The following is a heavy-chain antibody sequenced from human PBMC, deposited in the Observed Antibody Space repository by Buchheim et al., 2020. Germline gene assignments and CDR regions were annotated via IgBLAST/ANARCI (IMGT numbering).Heavy chain of an antibody. Sequence: EVQLLESGGGLVQPAGSLRLSCAASGLTFSSCAMSWVRQAPGKGLEWVSTITGSGGSTFYADSVKGRFTISRDNSKNALYLQMNSQRAEDTAVYYCATDGYDSRGYLTFPEYWGQGTL. J-gene: IGHJ4*02. V-gene: IGHV3-23*01. D-gene: IGHD3-22*01. CDR2: ITGSGGST. CDR3: ATDGYDSRGYLTFPEY. CDR1: GLTFSSCA.